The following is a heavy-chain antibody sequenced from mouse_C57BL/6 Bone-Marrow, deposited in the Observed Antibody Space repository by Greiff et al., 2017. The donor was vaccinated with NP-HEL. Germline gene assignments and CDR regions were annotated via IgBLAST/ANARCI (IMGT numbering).Heavy chain of an antibody. J-gene: IGHJ2*01. CDR2: INPSNGGT. CDR3: ARSLLLRLYYFDY. Sequence: VQLQQPGTELVKPGASVKLSCKASGYTFTSYWMHWVKQRPGQGLEWIGNINPSNGGTNYNEKFKSKATLTVDKSSSTAYMQLSSLTSEDSAVYYCARSLLLRLYYFDYWGQGTTLTVSS. V-gene: IGHV1-53*01. D-gene: IGHD1-1*01. CDR1: GYTFTSYW.